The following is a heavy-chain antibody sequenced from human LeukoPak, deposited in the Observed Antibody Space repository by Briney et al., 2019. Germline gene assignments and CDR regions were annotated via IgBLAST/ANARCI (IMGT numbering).Heavy chain of an antibody. J-gene: IGHJ4*02. D-gene: IGHD3-10*01. Sequence: GGSLRPSCAASGFTVSSNYMSWVRQAPGKGLEWVSIIYSGASTYYADSVKGRFTISRDNSKNTLYLQMNSLRAEDTAVYYCARDSGGDYLGYWGQGTLVTVSS. V-gene: IGHV3-53*01. CDR2: IYSGAST. CDR1: GFTVSSNY. CDR3: ARDSGGDYLGY.